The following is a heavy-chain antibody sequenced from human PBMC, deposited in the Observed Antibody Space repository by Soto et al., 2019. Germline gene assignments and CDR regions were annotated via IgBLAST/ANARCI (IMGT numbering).Heavy chain of an antibody. CDR3: ARDIRRYDSSGYY. Sequence: PGGSLRLSCAASGFTFSSYTMHWVRQAPGKGLDWVAAISYDGSNKYYADSVKGRFTISRDNSKNTLYLQMNSLRAEDTAVYYCARDIRRYDSSGYYWGQGTLVTVSS. CDR1: GFTFSSYT. CDR2: ISYDGSNK. V-gene: IGHV3-30-3*01. D-gene: IGHD3-22*01. J-gene: IGHJ4*02.